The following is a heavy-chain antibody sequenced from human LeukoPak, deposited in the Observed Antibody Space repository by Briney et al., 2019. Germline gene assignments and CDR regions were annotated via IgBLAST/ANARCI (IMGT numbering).Heavy chain of an antibody. J-gene: IGHJ5*02. CDR3: ARGLYCSSTSCLDFNWFDP. Sequence: GASVKVSCKASGYTFTSYYMHWVRQAPGQGLEWMGIINPSGGSTSYAQKFQGRVTMTRDTSTSTAYMELRSLRSDDTAVYYCARGLYCSSTSCLDFNWFDPWGQGTLVTVSS. V-gene: IGHV1-46*01. CDR1: GYTFTSYY. D-gene: IGHD2-2*01. CDR2: INPSGGST.